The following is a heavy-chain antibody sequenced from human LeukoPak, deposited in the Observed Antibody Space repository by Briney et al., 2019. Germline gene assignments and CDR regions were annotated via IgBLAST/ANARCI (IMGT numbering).Heavy chain of an antibody. J-gene: IGHJ4*02. Sequence: GASVKVSCKASGYTFTSYGISWVRQAPGQGLEWMGWISAYNGNTNYAQKLQGRVTMTTDTSTSTAYMELRSLRSDDTAVYYCARLSYYDSSGYYYYWGQGTLVTVSS. CDR3: ARLSYYDSSGYYYY. CDR1: GYTFTSYG. V-gene: IGHV1-18*01. D-gene: IGHD3-22*01. CDR2: ISAYNGNT.